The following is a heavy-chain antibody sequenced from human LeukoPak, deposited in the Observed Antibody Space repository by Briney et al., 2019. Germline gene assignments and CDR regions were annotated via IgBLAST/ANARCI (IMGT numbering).Heavy chain of an antibody. D-gene: IGHD3-9*01. V-gene: IGHV3-23*01. CDR1: GFTFNNYA. CDR3: ARRGSALRYFDF. CDR2: ITTVGDGT. Sequence: PGGSLRLSCAASGFTFNNYAMGWLRHAPGKGLEWVSGITTVGDGTYYADSVRGRFTISRDNSQNTLYLVMNSLRAEDTAIYYCARRGSALRYFDFWGQGTLVTVSS. J-gene: IGHJ4*02.